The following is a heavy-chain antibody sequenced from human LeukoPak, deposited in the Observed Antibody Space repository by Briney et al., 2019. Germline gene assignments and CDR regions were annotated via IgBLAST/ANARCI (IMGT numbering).Heavy chain of an antibody. CDR1: GFTFSSYG. Sequence: AGGSLRLSCAASGFTFSSYGMSWVRQAPGKGLEWVANIKQDGSEKYYVDSVKGRFTISRDNAKNSLYLQMNSLRAEDTAVYYCARDPGSSGYYPYFDYWGQGTLVTVSS. V-gene: IGHV3-7*01. J-gene: IGHJ4*02. CDR2: IKQDGSEK. D-gene: IGHD3-22*01. CDR3: ARDPGSSGYYPYFDY.